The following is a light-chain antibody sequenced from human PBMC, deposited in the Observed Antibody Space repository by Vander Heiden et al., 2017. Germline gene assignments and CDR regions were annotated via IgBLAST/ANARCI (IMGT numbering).Light chain of an antibody. CDR2: DAS. Sequence: EIVLTQSPATLSLSPGERATLSCRASQSVNSYLAWYQHKPGQAPRLLIYDASKRATGIPVRFTSSGSGTDFTLTISSLEPEDSAVYYCQRRSNWPPYVYTFGQGTKLEIK. CDR1: QSVNSY. J-gene: IGKJ2*01. V-gene: IGKV3-11*01. CDR3: QRRSNWPPYVYT.